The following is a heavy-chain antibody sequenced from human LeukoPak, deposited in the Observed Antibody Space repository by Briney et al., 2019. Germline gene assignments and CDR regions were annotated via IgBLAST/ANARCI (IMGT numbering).Heavy chain of an antibody. Sequence: SETLFLTCSVSGGSISSYYWSWIRQPAGKGLEWIGRIYTSGSTNYNPSLKSRVTMSLDTSKNQFSLKLSSVTAADTAVYYCAASGSFNFDYWGQGTLVTVSS. D-gene: IGHD1-26*01. J-gene: IGHJ4*02. CDR1: GGSISSYY. CDR3: AASGSFNFDY. V-gene: IGHV4-4*07. CDR2: IYTSGST.